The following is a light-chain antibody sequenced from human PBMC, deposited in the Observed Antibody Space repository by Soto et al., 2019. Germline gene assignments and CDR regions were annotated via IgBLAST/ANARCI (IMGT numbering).Light chain of an antibody. CDR2: YDS. CDR3: QVWDKSSDHAV. Sequence: SYVLTQPPSVSVAPGKTARITCGGNNIGSKSVHWYQQKPGQAPVVVMYYDSDRPSGIPERFSGAKSGNTATLTISRVEAGDEADYYCQVWDKSSDHAVFGGGTKLTVL. V-gene: IGLV3-21*04. J-gene: IGLJ7*01. CDR1: NIGSKS.